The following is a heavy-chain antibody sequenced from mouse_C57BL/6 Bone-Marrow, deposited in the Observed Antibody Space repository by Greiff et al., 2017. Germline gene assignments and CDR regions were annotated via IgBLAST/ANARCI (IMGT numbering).Heavy chain of an antibody. CDR3: ARENDYAWFAY. CDR2: ISDGGSYT. V-gene: IGHV5-4*01. CDR1: GFTFSSYA. J-gene: IGHJ3*01. D-gene: IGHD2-4*01. Sequence: EVKLVESGGGLVKPGGSLKLSCAASGFTFSSYAMSWGRQTPEKRLEWVATISDGGSYTYYPDNVKGRFTISRDNAKNNLYLQMSHLKSEDTAMYYCARENDYAWFAYWGQGTLVTVSA.